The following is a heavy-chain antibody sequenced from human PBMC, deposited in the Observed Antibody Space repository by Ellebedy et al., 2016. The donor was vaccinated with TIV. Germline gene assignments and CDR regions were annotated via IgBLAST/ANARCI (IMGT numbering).Heavy chain of an antibody. CDR2: INHSGST. Sequence: SETLSLXXAVYGGSFSGYYWSWIRQPPGKGLEWIGEINHSGSTNYNPSLKSRVTISVDTSKNQFSLKLSSGTAADTAVYYCARGSAGGWFDPWGQGTLVTVSS. J-gene: IGHJ5*02. CDR3: ARGSAGGWFDP. CDR1: GGSFSGYY. V-gene: IGHV4-34*01.